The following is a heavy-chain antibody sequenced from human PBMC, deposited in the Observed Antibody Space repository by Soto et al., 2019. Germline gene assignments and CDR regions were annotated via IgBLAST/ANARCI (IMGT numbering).Heavy chain of an antibody. V-gene: IGHV3-23*01. D-gene: IGHD3-3*01. CDR2: ISGSGGST. CDR1: GFTFSSYA. CDR3: AKGGFLEWLLPPLDY. J-gene: IGHJ4*02. Sequence: GGSLRLSCAASGFTFSSYAMSWVRQAPGKGLEWVSAISGSGGSTYYADSGKGRFTISRDNSKNTLYLRMNSLRAEDTAVYYCAKGGFLEWLLPPLDYWGQGTLVTVSS.